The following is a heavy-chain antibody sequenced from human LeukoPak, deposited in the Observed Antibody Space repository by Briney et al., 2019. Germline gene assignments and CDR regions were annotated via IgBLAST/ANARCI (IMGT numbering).Heavy chain of an antibody. D-gene: IGHD4-23*01. V-gene: IGHV1-2*02. CDR3: ASSGGVVTLLSPEPTAY. J-gene: IGHJ4*02. CDR2: INPNSGGT. Sequence: ASVKVFCKASGYTFTGYYMHWVRQAPGQGLEWMGWINPNSGGTNYAQKFQARVTMTRDTSISTAYMELSRLRSDDTAVYYCASSGGVVTLLSPEPTAYWGQGTLVTVSS. CDR1: GYTFTGYY.